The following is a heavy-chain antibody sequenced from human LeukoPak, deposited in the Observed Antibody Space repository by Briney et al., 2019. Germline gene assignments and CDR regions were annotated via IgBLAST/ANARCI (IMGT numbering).Heavy chain of an antibody. D-gene: IGHD6-19*01. CDR2: ISVYNGNT. CDR1: GYTFTSYG. CDR3: ARDQALAGEGIDY. V-gene: IGHV1-18*01. J-gene: IGHJ4*02. Sequence: GASVKVSCKASGYTFTSYGISWVRQAPGQGLEWMGWISVYNGNTNYAQRLQGRVTMTTDISTSTAYMELRSLRSDDTAVYYCARDQALAGEGIDYWGQGTLVTVSS.